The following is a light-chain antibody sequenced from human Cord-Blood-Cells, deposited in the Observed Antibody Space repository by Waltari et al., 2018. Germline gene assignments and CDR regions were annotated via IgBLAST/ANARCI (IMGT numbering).Light chain of an antibody. CDR3: QSYDSSLSGV. Sequence: QSVLTQPPSVSGAPGQRVTIPCPGSSPNIGAGYDVPWYQQLPGTAPKLLIYGNSNRPSGVPDRFSGSKSGTSASLAITGLQAEDEADYYCQSYDSSLSGVFGTGTKVTVL. CDR1: SPNIGAGYD. CDR2: GNS. J-gene: IGLJ1*01. V-gene: IGLV1-40*01.